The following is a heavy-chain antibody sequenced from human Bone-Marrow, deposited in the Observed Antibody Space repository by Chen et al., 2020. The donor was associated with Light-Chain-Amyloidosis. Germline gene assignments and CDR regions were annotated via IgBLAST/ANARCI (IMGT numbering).Heavy chain of an antibody. CDR1: GYTFPNYW. CDR3: ARRRYGYNFDY. V-gene: IGHV5-51*01. D-gene: IGHD5-12*01. Sequence: EVQLEQSGPEVKKPGKSLKISCKGSGYTFPNYWIGWGRQMPGKGLEWMGVIYPDDSDARYSPSFEGQVTISADKSITNAYLQWRSLKASDTAMYYCARRRYGYNFDYWFQGTLVTVSS. CDR2: IYPDDSDA. J-gene: IGHJ4*02.